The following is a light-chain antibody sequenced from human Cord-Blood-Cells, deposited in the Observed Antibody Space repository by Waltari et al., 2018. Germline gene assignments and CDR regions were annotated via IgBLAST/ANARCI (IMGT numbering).Light chain of an antibody. Sequence: EIVLTQSPGTLSLSPGARATLSCRASQSVSSSLLAWYQQKPGQAPRLLVYGASSRATGNPERFSGSGSGTDFTLTISRLEPEDFAVYYCQQYGSSHTFGQGTKLEIK. CDR3: QQYGSSHT. J-gene: IGKJ2*01. CDR1: QSVSSSL. V-gene: IGKV3-20*01. CDR2: GAS.